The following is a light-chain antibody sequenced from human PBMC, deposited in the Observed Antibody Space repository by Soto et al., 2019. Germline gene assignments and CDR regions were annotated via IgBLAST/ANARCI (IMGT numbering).Light chain of an antibody. CDR2: KTS. V-gene: IGKV1-5*03. CDR3: LQDSDFPLT. J-gene: IGKJ4*01. Sequence: TQMTQSPSTLSASVGDRVAITCGASHSIGSWLAWYQQKPGKAPKLLIYKTSILENGVPSRFSGSGSGTEFTLTISGLQPDDFATYYCLQDSDFPLTFGGVTMVDVK. CDR1: HSIGSW.